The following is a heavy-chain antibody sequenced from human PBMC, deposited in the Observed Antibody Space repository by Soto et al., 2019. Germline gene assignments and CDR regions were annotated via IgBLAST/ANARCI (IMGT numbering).Heavy chain of an antibody. CDR3: VKAQSLTLLWLDPEAFDI. CDR2: ISYDGSKK. Sequence: QVQLVESGGGVVQPGRSLRLSCAASGFTFSSYGMHWVRQAPGNGLEWVAVISYDGSKKYYGDSVKGRFTISRANSTNLLSLLMNSLRAADTAAYYCVKAQSLTLLWLDPEAFDIWGPGTMVTVSS. V-gene: IGHV3-30*18. CDR1: GFTFSSYG. D-gene: IGHD3-16*01. J-gene: IGHJ3*02.